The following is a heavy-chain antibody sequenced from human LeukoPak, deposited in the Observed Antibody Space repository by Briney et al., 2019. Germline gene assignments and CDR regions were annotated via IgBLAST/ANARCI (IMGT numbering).Heavy chain of an antibody. CDR2: ISHSGST. D-gene: IGHD1-7*01. CDR1: GGPITNYD. V-gene: IGHV4-59*12. J-gene: IGHJ5*02. Sequence: SETLSLTCTVSGGPITNYDWTWIRQPPGKGLEGLGGISHSGSTYYNPSFKSRGIISVDQSKNQFSLKPSSVPAADTAVYYCARDSLERFWTGTTLSWFDPWGQGTLVTVSS. CDR3: ARDSLERFWTGTTLSWFDP.